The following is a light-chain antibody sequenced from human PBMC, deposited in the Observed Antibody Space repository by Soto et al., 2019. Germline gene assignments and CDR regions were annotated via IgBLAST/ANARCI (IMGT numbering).Light chain of an antibody. CDR1: QSISSW. CDR3: QQYNSSPLT. V-gene: IGKV1-5*03. CDR2: KAS. Sequence: DIQMTQSPSTLSASVGDRVTITCRASQSISSWLAGYQQKPGKAPKVLIYKASSLKSGVPSRFSGSGSGTEFTLTISSLQPDDFATYYCQQYNSSPLTFGGGTKVEIK. J-gene: IGKJ4*01.